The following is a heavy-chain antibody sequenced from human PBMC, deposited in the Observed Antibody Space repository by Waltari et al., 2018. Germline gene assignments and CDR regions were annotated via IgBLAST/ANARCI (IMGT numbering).Heavy chain of an antibody. CDR2: IYHSGST. J-gene: IGHJ5*02. CDR3: ARGGVRISDGVTYNWFDP. Sequence: QVQLQESGPGLVKPSATLYLTCTVPGYSISTGYYWGWIGQPHGKGLEWIGSIYHSGSTYYNPSLKSRVTISVDTSKNQFSLKLSSVTAADTAVYYCARGGVRISDGVTYNWFDPWGQGTLVTVSS. CDR1: GYSISTGYY. D-gene: IGHD3-10*01. V-gene: IGHV4-38-2*02.